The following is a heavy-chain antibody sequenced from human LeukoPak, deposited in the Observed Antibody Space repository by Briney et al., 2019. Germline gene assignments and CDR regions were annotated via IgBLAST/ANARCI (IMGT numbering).Heavy chain of an antibody. CDR2: ISSNGGST. CDR1: GFTFSRYA. CDR3: VKDGGYSGYETFGY. D-gene: IGHD5-12*01. V-gene: IGHV3-64D*06. Sequence: GGSLRLSCSASGFTFSRYAMHWVRQAPGKGLEYVSAISSNGGSTYYADSVKGRFAISRDNSKNTLYLQMSSLRAEDTAVYYCVKDGGYSGYETFGYWGQGTLVTVSS. J-gene: IGHJ4*02.